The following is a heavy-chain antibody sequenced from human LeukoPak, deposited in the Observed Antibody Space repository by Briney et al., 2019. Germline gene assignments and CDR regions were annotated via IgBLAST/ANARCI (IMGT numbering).Heavy chain of an antibody. CDR3: ARGSPIGLGLLWFGDDTRGRGMDV. Sequence: ASVKVSCKASGYTFTSYGISWVRQAPGQGLEWMGWISAYNGNTNYAQKLQGRVTMTTDTSTSTAYMELRSLRSDDTAVYYCARGSPIGLGLLWFGDDTRGRGMDVWGQGTTVTVSS. CDR1: GYTFTSYG. J-gene: IGHJ6*02. V-gene: IGHV1-18*01. D-gene: IGHD3-10*01. CDR2: ISAYNGNT.